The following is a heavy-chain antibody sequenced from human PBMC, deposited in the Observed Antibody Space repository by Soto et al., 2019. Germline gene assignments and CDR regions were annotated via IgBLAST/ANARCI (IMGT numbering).Heavy chain of an antibody. Sequence: EVQLVESGGGLVQPGGSLRLSCAASGFTVSSNYMSWPRQAPGKGLEWVSVIYSGGSTYYADSVKARFTISRDNSKNTLYLQMNSLRTEDTAVYYCAKDYDSYGYFDYWGQGTLVTVSS. D-gene: IGHD5-18*01. CDR3: AKDYDSYGYFDY. CDR2: IYSGGST. V-gene: IGHV3-66*01. CDR1: GFTVSSNY. J-gene: IGHJ4*02.